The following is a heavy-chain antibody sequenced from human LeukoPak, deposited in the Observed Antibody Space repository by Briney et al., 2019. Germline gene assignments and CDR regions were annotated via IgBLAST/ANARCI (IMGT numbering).Heavy chain of an antibody. V-gene: IGHV4-34*01. D-gene: IGHD6-13*01. CDR1: GGSFSGYY. CDR3: ARRLSSSWPNWFDP. CDR2: INHSGST. Sequence: SETLSLTCAVYGGSFSGYYWSWIRQPPGKGLEWIGEINHSGSTNYNPSLKSRVTISVDTSKNRFSLKLSSVTAADTAVYYCARRLSSSWPNWFDPWGQGTLVTVSS. J-gene: IGHJ5*02.